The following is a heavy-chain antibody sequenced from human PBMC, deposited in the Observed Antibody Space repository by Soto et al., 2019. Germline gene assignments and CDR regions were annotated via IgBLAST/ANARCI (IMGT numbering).Heavy chain of an antibody. CDR2: ISGSGSST. CDR3: ARTPGVITVISAFDH. J-gene: IGHJ4*02. D-gene: IGHD3-22*01. CDR1: GFTFNKHA. Sequence: RGSLRLSCVASGFTFNKHALGLFRQAPVKGLEWVSAISGSGSSTYDSDSVKGRFTISRDNSNNTLYLQMNSLRAEDTAIYYCARTPGVITVISAFDHWGQGTPVTVSS. V-gene: IGHV3-23*01.